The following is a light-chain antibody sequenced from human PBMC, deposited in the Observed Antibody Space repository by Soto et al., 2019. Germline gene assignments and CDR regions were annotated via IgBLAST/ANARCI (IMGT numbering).Light chain of an antibody. J-gene: IGKJ4*01. CDR2: DAS. Sequence: EIVLTQSPATLSLSPGERATLSCRASQSVSSYLAWYQQKPGQAPRLLIYDASNRATVIPARFSGSGSGTDFTLTISSPEPEDFAVYYCQQRSNWSPLTFGGGTKVEIK. CDR3: QQRSNWSPLT. CDR1: QSVSSY. V-gene: IGKV3-11*01.